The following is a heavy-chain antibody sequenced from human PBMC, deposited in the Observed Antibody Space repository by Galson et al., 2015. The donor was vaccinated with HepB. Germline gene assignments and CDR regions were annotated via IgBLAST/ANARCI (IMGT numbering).Heavy chain of an antibody. CDR1: GGSISSGSYY. D-gene: IGHD1-26*01. CDR3: ATSGSYYNRFDP. J-gene: IGHJ5*02. V-gene: IGHV4-61*02. CDR2: IYISGST. Sequence: TLSLTCTVSGGSISSGSYYWSWIRQPAGTGLEWIGRIYISGSTDYNSSLKSRVTISLATSKTKLSLNLRSVTAADTAVYHCATSGSYYNRFDPWGQGTLVTVSS.